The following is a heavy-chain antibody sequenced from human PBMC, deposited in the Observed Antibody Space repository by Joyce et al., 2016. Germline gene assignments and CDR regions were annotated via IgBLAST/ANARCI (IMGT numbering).Heavy chain of an antibody. D-gene: IGHD3-10*01. CDR1: GGSFSGYF. V-gene: IGHV4-34*01. J-gene: IGHJ1*01. CDR2: ISDRGRT. Sequence: QVQLQQWGTGLLKPSETLSLTCAVYGGSFSGYFWTWIRQSPGKGLEWIGEISDRGRTNYIPFLKSRVTTSVETSKNQVSLKLTTMPAADTAMYYCARARRGITFNRGVMGEYLQHWGRGTQVTVSS. CDR3: ARARRGITFNRGVMGEYLQH.